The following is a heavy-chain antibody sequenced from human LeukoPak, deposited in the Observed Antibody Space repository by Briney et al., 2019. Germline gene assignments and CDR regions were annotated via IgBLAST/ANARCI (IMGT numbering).Heavy chain of an antibody. CDR1: GFTFSSHA. CDR2: IRGSGGST. J-gene: IGHJ4*02. D-gene: IGHD3-22*01. V-gene: IGHV3-23*01. CDR3: AKVASAYYDSSGYNDY. Sequence: GWSLRLSCAASGFTFSSHAMSWVRQAPGKALEGASAIRGSGGSTYYADSVKGRFTISRDNSKNTLYLQMNSLRAEDTAVYYCAKVASAYYDSSGYNDYWGQGTLVTVSS.